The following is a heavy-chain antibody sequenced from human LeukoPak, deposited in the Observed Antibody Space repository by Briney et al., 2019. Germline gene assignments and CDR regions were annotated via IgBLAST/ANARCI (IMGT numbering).Heavy chain of an antibody. J-gene: IGHJ4*02. D-gene: IGHD3-10*01. Sequence: SETLSLTRTVSGGSTSSYYWSWIRQPPGKGLEWIGYIYYSGSTNYNPSLKSRVTISVDTSKNQFSLKLSSVTAADTAVYYCARHAPITMVRGVLDYWGQGTLVTVSS. CDR3: ARHAPITMVRGVLDY. CDR1: GGSTSSYY. V-gene: IGHV4-59*08. CDR2: IYYSGST.